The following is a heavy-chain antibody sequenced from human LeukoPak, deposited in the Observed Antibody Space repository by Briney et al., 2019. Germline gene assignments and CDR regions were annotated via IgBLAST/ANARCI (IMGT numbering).Heavy chain of an antibody. D-gene: IGHD4-23*01. V-gene: IGHV3-53*01. CDR1: GFTVSSNY. CDR2: IYSGGST. CDR3: ARHLAYGGNSDWYFDL. Sequence: PGGSLRLSCAASGFTVSSNYMSWVRQAPGKGLEWVSVIYSGGSTYYADSVKGRFTISRDNSKNTLYLQMNSLRAEDTAVYYCARHLAYGGNSDWYFDLWGRGTLVTVSS. J-gene: IGHJ2*01.